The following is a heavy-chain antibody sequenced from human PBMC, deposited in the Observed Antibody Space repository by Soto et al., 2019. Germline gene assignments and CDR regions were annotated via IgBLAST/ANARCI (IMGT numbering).Heavy chain of an antibody. Sequence: GGSLRLSCAASGFTCSTYNMNWVRQAPGKGLEWLSYISSSSSTIYYADSVKGRFTISRDNAKNSLHLQMNSLRDEDTAVYYCARDGNSNYHHYCGQGTLVTVSS. D-gene: IGHD1-7*01. V-gene: IGHV3-48*02. CDR1: GFTCSTYN. J-gene: IGHJ4*02. CDR3: ARDGNSNYHHY. CDR2: ISSSSSTI.